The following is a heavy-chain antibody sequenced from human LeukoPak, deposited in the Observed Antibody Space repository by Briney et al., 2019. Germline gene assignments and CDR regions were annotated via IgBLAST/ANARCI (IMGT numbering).Heavy chain of an antibody. V-gene: IGHV4-34*01. CDR2: INHSGSI. CDR3: ARGELVVVVAATQGGSMYWFDP. CDR1: GGSFSGYY. J-gene: IGHJ5*02. Sequence: SETLSLTCAVYGGSFSGYYWSWIRQPPGKGLQWIGEINHSGSISYNPSLKSRVTISVDTSKNQFSLKLSSVTAADTAVYYCARGELVVVVAATQGGSMYWFDPWGQGTLVTVSS. D-gene: IGHD2-15*01.